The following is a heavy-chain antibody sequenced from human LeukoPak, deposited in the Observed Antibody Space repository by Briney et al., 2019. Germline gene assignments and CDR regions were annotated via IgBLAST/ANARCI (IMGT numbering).Heavy chain of an antibody. CDR3: ARVGGRIFGVVNEAAVVY. CDR1: CYTFIDYL. CDR2: INPNSGGT. J-gene: IGHJ4*02. V-gene: IGHV1-2*02. D-gene: IGHD3-3*01. Sequence: GASVTVSFMASCYTFIDYLMHGMGQPPGQGLDWVGWINPNSGGTNYAQKFQGRVTMTRDTSISTAYMELSRLRSDDTAVYYCARVGGRIFGVVNEAAVVYWGQGTLVTVSS.